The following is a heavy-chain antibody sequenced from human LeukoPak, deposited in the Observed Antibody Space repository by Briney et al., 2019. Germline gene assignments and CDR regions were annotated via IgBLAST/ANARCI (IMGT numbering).Heavy chain of an antibody. D-gene: IGHD2-15*01. CDR3: ARAVEGVVVVAADAFDI. CDR2: IYYSGST. Sequence: SETLSLNCTVSGGSISSYYWSWIRQPPGKGLEWIGYIYYSGSTNYNPSLKSRVPISVDTSKNQFSLKLSSVTAADTAVYYCARAVEGVVVVAADAFDIWGQGTMVTVSS. J-gene: IGHJ3*02. V-gene: IGHV4-59*01. CDR1: GGSISSYY.